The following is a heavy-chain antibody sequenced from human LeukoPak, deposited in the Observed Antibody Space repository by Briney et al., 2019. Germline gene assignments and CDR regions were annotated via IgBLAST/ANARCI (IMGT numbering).Heavy chain of an antibody. V-gene: IGHV3-23*01. CDR1: GFSFSNYW. CDR3: ATLPPWFGELWNHYYYYGMDV. J-gene: IGHJ6*02. Sequence: GGSLRLSCAAFGFSFSNYWMSWVRQAPGKGLEWVSAISGSGGSTYYADSVKGRFTISRDNSKNTLYLQMNSLRAEDTAVYYCATLPPWFGELWNHYYYYGMDVWGQGTTVTVSS. CDR2: ISGSGGST. D-gene: IGHD3-10*01.